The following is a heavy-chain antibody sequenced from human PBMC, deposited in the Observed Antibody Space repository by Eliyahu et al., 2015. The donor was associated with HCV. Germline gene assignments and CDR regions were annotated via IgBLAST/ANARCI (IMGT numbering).Heavy chain of an antibody. CDR1: GFSLSNARMG. Sequence: QVTLKESGPVLVKPTETLTLTCTVSGFSLSNARMGVSWIRQPPGKALEWLAQLFLNYEKSFSPPLKNRLTISKDTSKSQVVLTMTNMDPVDTATYYCARIRLEGRWLQPLPRTFDYWGQGTLVTVSS. CDR2: LFLNYEK. D-gene: IGHD5-24*01. V-gene: IGHV2-26*01. CDR3: ARIRLEGRWLQPLPRTFDY. J-gene: IGHJ4*02.